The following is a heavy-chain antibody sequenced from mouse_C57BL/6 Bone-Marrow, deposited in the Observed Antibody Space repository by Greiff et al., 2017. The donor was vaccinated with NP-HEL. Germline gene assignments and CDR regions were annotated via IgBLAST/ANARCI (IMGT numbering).Heavy chain of an antibody. CDR2: IDPSDSYT. D-gene: IGHD2-1*01. J-gene: IGHJ4*01. CDR1: GYTFTSYW. Sequence: QVQLQQPGAELVMPGASVKLSCKASGYTFTSYWMHWVKQRPGQGLEWIGEIDPSDSYTNYNQKFKGKSTLTVDKSSSTAYMQLSSLTSEDSAVYYCARRTGYYGNCLGYAMDYWGQGTSVTVSS. CDR3: ARRTGYYGNCLGYAMDY. V-gene: IGHV1-69*01.